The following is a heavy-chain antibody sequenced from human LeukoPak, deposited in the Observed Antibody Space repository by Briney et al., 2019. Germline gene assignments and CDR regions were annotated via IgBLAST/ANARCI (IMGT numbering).Heavy chain of an antibody. D-gene: IGHD3-16*01. CDR3: ASSLVSRDLFMDV. CDR1: GFTFSDYY. V-gene: IGHV4-34*01. CDR2: INHSGST. J-gene: IGHJ6*03. Sequence: GSLRLSCAASGFTFSDYYWSWIRQPPGKGLEWIGEINHSGSTNYNPSLKSRVTISVDTSKNQFSLKLSSVTAADTAVYYCASSLVSRDLFMDVWGKGTTVTVSS.